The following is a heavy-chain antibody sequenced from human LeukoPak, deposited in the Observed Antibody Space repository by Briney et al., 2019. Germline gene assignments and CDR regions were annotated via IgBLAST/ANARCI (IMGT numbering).Heavy chain of an antibody. CDR3: AKGPQLFSGYHPDY. Sequence: GGSLRLSCAASGFTFSSSATTWVRQGPGKGLEWVSTITGSDSSTYYADSVKGRFTISRDFSKNTVHLQMNSLRVEDTAIYYCAKGPQLFSGYHPDYWGQETLVTVSS. J-gene: IGHJ4*02. CDR2: ITGSDSST. CDR1: GFTFSSSA. V-gene: IGHV3-23*01. D-gene: IGHD3-22*01.